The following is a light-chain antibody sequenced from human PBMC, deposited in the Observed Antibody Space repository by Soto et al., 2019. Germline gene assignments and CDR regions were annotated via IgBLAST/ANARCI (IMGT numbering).Light chain of an antibody. CDR2: DAS. J-gene: IGKJ3*01. CDR1: QSVSSY. CDR3: HQRSNWPPQVT. Sequence: EIVLTQSPATLSLSPGERATLSCRASQSVSSYLAWYQQTPGQAPRLLIYDASNRATGIPARFSGSGSGTDFTLTISSLEPEDFAVYYCHQRSNWPPQVTFGPGTKVDIK. V-gene: IGKV3-11*01.